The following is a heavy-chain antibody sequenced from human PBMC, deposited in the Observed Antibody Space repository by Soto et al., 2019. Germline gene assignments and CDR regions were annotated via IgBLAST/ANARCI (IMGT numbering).Heavy chain of an antibody. D-gene: IGHD1-26*01. Sequence: QVQLEQSGAEVKKPGASVKVSCKASGYTFTSYGISWVRQAPGQGLEWMGRISAYNGNTNYAQKLQGRVTMTTDTSTSTAYLELRSLRSYDTAVYYFARVVGALGHWFDPWGQGKLVSVPS. CDR2: ISAYNGNT. J-gene: IGHJ5*02. V-gene: IGHV1-18*01. CDR1: GYTFTSYG. CDR3: ARVVGALGHWFDP.